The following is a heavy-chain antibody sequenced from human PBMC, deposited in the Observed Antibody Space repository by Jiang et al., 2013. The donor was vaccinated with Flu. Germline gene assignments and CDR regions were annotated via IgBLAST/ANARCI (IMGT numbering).Heavy chain of an antibody. J-gene: IGHJ4*02. CDR3: ARGGIASAGLDYFDY. CDR2: ISSSSSTI. V-gene: IGHV3-48*02. CDR1: GFSFSTYS. D-gene: IGHD6-13*01. Sequence: LSCAASGFSFSTYSMNWVRQAPGKGLEWISYISSSSSTIKYADSVKGRFTISRDNVKNSLYLQMNSLRDEDTAVYYCARGGIASAGLDYFDYWGQGTLVTVSS.